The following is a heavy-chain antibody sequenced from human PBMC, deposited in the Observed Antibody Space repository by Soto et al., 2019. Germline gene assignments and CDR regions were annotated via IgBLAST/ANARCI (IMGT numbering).Heavy chain of an antibody. CDR1: GGSISSAGYY. CDR2: IYYSGST. J-gene: IGHJ4*02. CDR3: AREVPTPYYFDC. V-gene: IGHV4-31*03. Sequence: PSETLSLTCTVSGGSISSAGYYWTWNRQHPGKGLEWIGYIYYSGSTYYNPSLKSRVTISVDTSKNQFSLKLNSVTAADTAVYYCAREVPTPYYFDCWGQGTLVTVSS.